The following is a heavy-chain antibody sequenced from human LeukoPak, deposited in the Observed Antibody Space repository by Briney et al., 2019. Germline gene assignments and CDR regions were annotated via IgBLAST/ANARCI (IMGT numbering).Heavy chain of an antibody. V-gene: IGHV5-51*01. J-gene: IGHJ3*02. Sequence: GESLKISCKASGYSFSSYWIGWVRQMPGKGLEWMGIIFPGDSETRYSPSFQGQVTFSADNSITTAYLQWNSLKASDTAMYYCARHLSILASGTNAFDIWGQGTLVAVSS. CDR3: ARHLSILASGTNAFDI. CDR2: IFPGDSET. D-gene: IGHD6-13*01. CDR1: GYSFSSYW.